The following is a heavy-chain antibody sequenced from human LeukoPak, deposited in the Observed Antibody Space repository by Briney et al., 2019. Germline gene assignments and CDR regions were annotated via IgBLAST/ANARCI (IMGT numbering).Heavy chain of an antibody. CDR3: ARAPHITIFGVVRGTHGMDV. Sequence: SQTLSLTCTVSGGSISSGGYYWSWIRQHPGKGLEWIGYIYYSGSTYYNPSLKSRVTISVDTSKNQFSLKLSSVTAADTAVYYCARAPHITIFGVVRGTHGMDVWGQGTTVTVSS. D-gene: IGHD3-3*01. V-gene: IGHV4-31*03. CDR2: IYYSGST. J-gene: IGHJ6*02. CDR1: GGSISSGGYY.